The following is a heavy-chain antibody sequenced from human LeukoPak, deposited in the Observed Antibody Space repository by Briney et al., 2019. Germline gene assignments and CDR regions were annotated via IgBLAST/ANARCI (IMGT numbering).Heavy chain of an antibody. Sequence: GGSLRLSCAASGFTFSTYWMHWVRQAPGKGLVWVSRVNGDGSSTNYADSVKGRFTISRDNAKNTLYLQMNSLRAEDTAVYYCARVAYFDWLFYFDYWGQGTLVTVSS. D-gene: IGHD3-9*01. CDR2: VNGDGSST. CDR3: ARVAYFDWLFYFDY. CDR1: GFTFSTYW. V-gene: IGHV3-74*01. J-gene: IGHJ4*02.